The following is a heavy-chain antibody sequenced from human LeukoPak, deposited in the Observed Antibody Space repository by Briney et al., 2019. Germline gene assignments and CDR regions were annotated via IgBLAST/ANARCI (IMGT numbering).Heavy chain of an antibody. CDR2: IIPILGIA. D-gene: IGHD2-21*02. CDR3: ARGPIRCGGAYYLVDY. V-gene: IGHV1-69*04. Sequence: SVKVSCKASGGTFSSYAISWLRQAPGQGLEWMGRIIPILGIANYAQKFQGRVTITADKSTSTAYMEMSSLRSEDTAVYYCARGPIRCGGAYYLVDYWGQGTLVTVSS. J-gene: IGHJ4*02. CDR1: GGTFSSYA.